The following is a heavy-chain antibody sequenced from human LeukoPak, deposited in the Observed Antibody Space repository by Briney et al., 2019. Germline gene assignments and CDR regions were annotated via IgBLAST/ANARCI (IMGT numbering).Heavy chain of an antibody. CDR3: ARGSIRGAFDI. D-gene: IGHD3-3*02. V-gene: IGHV3-23*01. Sequence: GGSLRLSCAASGFTFSSYAMSWVRQAPGKGLEWVSAISGSGGSTYYADAVKGRFTISRDNSKNTLYLQMNSLRAEDTALYYCARGSIRGAFDIWGQGTMVTVSS. CDR1: GFTFSSYA. J-gene: IGHJ3*02. CDR2: ISGSGGST.